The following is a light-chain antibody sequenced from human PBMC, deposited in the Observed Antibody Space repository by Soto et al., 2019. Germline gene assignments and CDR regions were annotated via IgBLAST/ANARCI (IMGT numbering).Light chain of an antibody. Sequence: EIVLTQSPATLSLSPGERATLSCRASRGIDTYLAWYQQKRGQAPRLLIYDAAYRASGIPERFSGSGSGTAFSLSISSLEPDDFAVYYCQHRSSWPRSFGRGTKVDIK. CDR3: QHRSSWPRS. J-gene: IGKJ1*01. CDR1: RGIDTY. CDR2: DAA. V-gene: IGKV3-11*01.